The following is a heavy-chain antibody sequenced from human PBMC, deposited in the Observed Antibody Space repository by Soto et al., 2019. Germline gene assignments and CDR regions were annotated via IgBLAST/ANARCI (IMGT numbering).Heavy chain of an antibody. J-gene: IGHJ4*02. CDR1: GFTFSSYS. CDR3: ASSVVVPAAMYNY. Sequence: SLRLSCAASGFTFSSYSMNWVRQAPGKGLEWVSSISSSSSYIYYADSVKGRFTISRDNAKNSLYLQMNSLRAEDTAVYYCASSVVVPAAMYNYWGQGTLVTVSS. D-gene: IGHD2-2*01. V-gene: IGHV3-21*01. CDR2: ISSSSSYI.